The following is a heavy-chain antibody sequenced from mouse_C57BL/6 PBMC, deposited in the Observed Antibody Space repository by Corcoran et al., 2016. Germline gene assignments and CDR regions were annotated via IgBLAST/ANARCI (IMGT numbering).Heavy chain of an antibody. V-gene: IGHV1-26*01. CDR1: GYTFTDYY. CDR3: ARASYGPFAY. D-gene: IGHD3-3*01. J-gene: IGHJ3*01. CDR2: INPNNGGT. Sequence: EVQLQQSGPELVKPGASVKISCKASGYTFTDYYMNWVKQSHGKSLEWIGDINPNNGGTSYNQKFRGKATLTVDKSSSTAYMELRSLTSEDSAVYYWARASYGPFAYCGQGTLVTVSA.